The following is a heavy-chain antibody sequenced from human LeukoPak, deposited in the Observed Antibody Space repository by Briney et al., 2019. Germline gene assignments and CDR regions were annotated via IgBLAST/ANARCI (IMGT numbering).Heavy chain of an antibody. CDR3: ARGRRRLQPFDI. Sequence: ASVKVSCKASGYIFTSYGISWVRQAPGQGLKWMGWISAYNGYTNYAQRLQGRVTMITDTSTSTAYMELRSLRSDDTAVYYCARGRRRLQPFDIWGQGTMVTVSS. D-gene: IGHD5-12*01. V-gene: IGHV1-18*01. J-gene: IGHJ3*02. CDR1: GYIFTSYG. CDR2: ISAYNGYT.